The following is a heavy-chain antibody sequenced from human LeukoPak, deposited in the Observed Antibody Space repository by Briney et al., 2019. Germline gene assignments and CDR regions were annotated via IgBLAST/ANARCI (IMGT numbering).Heavy chain of an antibody. V-gene: IGHV3-23*01. Sequence: GGSLRLSCAASGFTFSSYAMSWVRQAPGKGLEWVSAISGSGGSTYYADSVKGRFTISRDNSKNTLYLQMNSLRAEDTAVYYCAELIVGDPENYWGQGTLVTVSS. D-gene: IGHD1-26*01. CDR1: GFTFSSYA. J-gene: IGHJ4*02. CDR3: AELIVGDPENY. CDR2: ISGSGGST.